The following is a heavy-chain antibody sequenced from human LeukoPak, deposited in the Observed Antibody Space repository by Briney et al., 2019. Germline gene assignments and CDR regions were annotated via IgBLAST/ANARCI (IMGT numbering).Heavy chain of an antibody. J-gene: IGHJ4*02. CDR2: MNPNSGNT. D-gene: IGHD5-18*01. CDR1: GYTFTSYD. V-gene: IGHV1-8*01. CDR3: ARSDTSWIQLWFDY. Sequence: ASVKVSCKASGYTFTSYDINWVRQATGQGLEWMGWMNPNSGNTGYAQKFQGRVTMTRNTSISTAYMELSSLRSEDTAVYYCARSDTSWIQLWFDYWGQGTLVTVSS.